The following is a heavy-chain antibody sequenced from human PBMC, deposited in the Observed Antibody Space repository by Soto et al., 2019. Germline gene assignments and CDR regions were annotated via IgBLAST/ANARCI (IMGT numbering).Heavy chain of an antibody. CDR1: GGTFSSYA. J-gene: IGHJ4*02. CDR3: ARGGQDDILTGSLPPFDY. V-gene: IGHV1-69*13. D-gene: IGHD3-9*01. CDR2: IIPIFGTA. Sequence: SVKVSCKASGGTFSSYALSWVRQAPGQGLEWMGGIIPIFGTANYAQKFQGRVTITADESTSTAYMELSSLRSEDTAVYYCARGGQDDILTGSLPPFDYWGKGTLVTVYS.